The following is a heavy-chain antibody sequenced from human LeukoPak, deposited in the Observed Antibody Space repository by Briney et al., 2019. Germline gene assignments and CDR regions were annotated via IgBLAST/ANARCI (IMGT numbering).Heavy chain of an antibody. Sequence: SVKVSCKASGGTFSSYAISWVRQAPGQGLEWMGGIIPIFGTANYAQKFQGRVTITADESTSTAYMELSSLRSDDTAVYYCARVTQTDYDFDYWGQGTLVTVSS. V-gene: IGHV1-69*13. J-gene: IGHJ4*02. CDR2: IIPIFGTA. CDR1: GGTFSSYA. D-gene: IGHD4-17*01. CDR3: ARVTQTDYDFDY.